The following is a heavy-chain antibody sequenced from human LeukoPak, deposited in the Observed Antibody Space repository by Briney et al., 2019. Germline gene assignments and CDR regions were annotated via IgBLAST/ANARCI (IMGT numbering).Heavy chain of an antibody. CDR3: ARDDFFGSDY. V-gene: IGHV3-7*03. Sequence: GGSLRLSCAASGFTFRSYWMRWVRQAPGKGLEWVANIKHDGSEKYYVDPVKGRFTISRDNAKNSLYLQMNSLRVEDTAVYYCARDDFFGSDYWGQGTLVTVSS. J-gene: IGHJ4*02. CDR2: IKHDGSEK. D-gene: IGHD1-26*01. CDR1: GFTFRSYW.